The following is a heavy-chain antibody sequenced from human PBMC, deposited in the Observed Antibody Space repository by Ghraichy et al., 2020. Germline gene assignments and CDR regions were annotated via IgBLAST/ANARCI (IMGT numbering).Heavy chain of an antibody. Sequence: SETLSLTCTVSGGSMTSESYYWSWIRRPAGKGLEWIGRIDLNEITNYNPSLKSRVSISLDMSNKQFSLKLSSVTAADTAVYYCARGLLNIYNWSENWFDPWGQGTLVTVSS. D-gene: IGHD1-1*01. J-gene: IGHJ5*02. CDR1: GGSMTSESYY. CDR3: ARGLLNIYNWSENWFDP. V-gene: IGHV4-61*02. CDR2: IDLNEIT.